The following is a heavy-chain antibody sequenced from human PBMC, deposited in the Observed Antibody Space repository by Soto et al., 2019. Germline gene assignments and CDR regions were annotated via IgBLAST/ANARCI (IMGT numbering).Heavy chain of an antibody. CDR1: GFTFSSYG. D-gene: IGHD7-27*01. CDR3: AKQDPWAWFDP. CDR2: ISYDGSNK. Sequence: QVQLVESGGGVVQPGRSLRLSCAASGFTFSSYGMPWVRQAPGKGLEWVAVISYDGSNKYYADSVKGRFTISRDNSKNTLYLQMNSLRAEDTAVYYCAKQDPWAWFDPWGQGTLVTVSS. J-gene: IGHJ5*02. V-gene: IGHV3-30*18.